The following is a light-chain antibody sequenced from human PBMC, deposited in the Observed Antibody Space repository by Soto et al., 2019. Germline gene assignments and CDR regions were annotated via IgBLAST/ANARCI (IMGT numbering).Light chain of an antibody. Sequence: QSALTQPPSASGSPGQSVTISCTGTSSDVGGYNYVSWYQQHPGKAPKLMIYEVSKRPSGVPDRFSGSKSGNTASLTVSGLQAEDEADYYCSYYAGSNNFVFRTGNKVTGL. CDR2: EVS. J-gene: IGLJ1*01. CDR1: SSDVGGYNY. CDR3: SYYAGSNNFV. V-gene: IGLV2-8*01.